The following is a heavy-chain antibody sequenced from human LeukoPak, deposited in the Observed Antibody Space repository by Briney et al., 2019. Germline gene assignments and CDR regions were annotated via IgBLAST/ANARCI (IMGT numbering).Heavy chain of an antibody. V-gene: IGHV4-59*12. CDR3: ARGSPTYFTTWDFDY. D-gene: IGHD2-21*01. J-gene: IGHJ4*02. CDR1: GVPIFSSY. CDR2: VHYSGST. Sequence: SETLSLTCTVSGVPIFSSYWNWVRQPPGKGLEWIGYVHYSGSTNYNPSLKSRVTISVDTSKSQFSLKLSSVTAADTAVYFCARGSPTYFTTWDFDYWGQGILVTVYS.